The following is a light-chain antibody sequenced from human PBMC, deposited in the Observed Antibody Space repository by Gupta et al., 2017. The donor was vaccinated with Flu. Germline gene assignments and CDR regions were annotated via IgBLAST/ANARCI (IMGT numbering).Light chain of an antibody. Sequence: DIVLTQSPAILSLSRGERATLSCRASQSVSNNLAWYQQKPGQAPRLLIYDASNRATGIPARFSGSGSGTDFTLTISRLETEDFAVYYCQQRSNWPPGPLTFGGGTKVEI. CDR1: QSVSNN. J-gene: IGKJ4*01. V-gene: IGKV3-11*01. CDR3: QQRSNWPPGPLT. CDR2: DAS.